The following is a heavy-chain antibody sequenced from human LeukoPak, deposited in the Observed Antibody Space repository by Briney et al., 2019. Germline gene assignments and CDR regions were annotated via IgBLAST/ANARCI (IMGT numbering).Heavy chain of an antibody. Sequence: PGGSLRLSCAASGFTFDDYAMHWVRQAPGKGLEWVAVISYDGSNKYYADSVKGRFTISRDNSKNTLYLQMNSLRAEDTAVYYCARTNIGYSYDFYYFDYWGQGTLVTVSS. V-gene: IGHV3-30*04. J-gene: IGHJ4*02. D-gene: IGHD5-18*01. CDR2: ISYDGSNK. CDR3: ARTNIGYSYDFYYFDY. CDR1: GFTFDDYA.